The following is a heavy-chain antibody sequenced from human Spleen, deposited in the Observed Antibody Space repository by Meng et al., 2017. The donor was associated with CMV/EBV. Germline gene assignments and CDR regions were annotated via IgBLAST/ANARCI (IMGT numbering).Heavy chain of an antibody. Sequence: GGSLRLSCAGSGFIFSDYHMQWVRQAPGKGLEWVATVSHDGSDQYYADSLKGRFTISRDNAKNSLFLQMNSLRAEDTAVYYCATDRPDTSGYYSYIDDWGQGTLVTVSS. CDR2: VSHDGSDQ. CDR3: ATDRPDTSGYYSYIDD. V-gene: IGHV3-30-3*01. CDR1: GFIFSDYH. D-gene: IGHD3-22*01. J-gene: IGHJ4*02.